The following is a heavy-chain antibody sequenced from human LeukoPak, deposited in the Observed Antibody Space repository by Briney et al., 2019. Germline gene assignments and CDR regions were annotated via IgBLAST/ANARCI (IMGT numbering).Heavy chain of an antibody. Sequence: PGGSLRLSCAASGFTFSSYGMSWVRQAPGKGLEWVSGSSSIGGSTYYADSVKGRFTISRDNSKNTLYLQMNSLRAEDTAVYYCAKLRIGKDDSPGGGHAFDIWGQGTTVTVSS. CDR1: GFTFSSYG. CDR2: SSSIGGST. J-gene: IGHJ3*02. CDR3: AKLRIGKDDSPGGGHAFDI. D-gene: IGHD3-22*01. V-gene: IGHV3-23*01.